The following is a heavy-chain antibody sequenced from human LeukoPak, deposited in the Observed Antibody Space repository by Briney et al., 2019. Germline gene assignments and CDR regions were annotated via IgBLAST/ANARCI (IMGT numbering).Heavy chain of an antibody. CDR2: IYHSGST. Sequence: PSETLSLTCTVSGGSISSSSYYWGWIRQPPGKGLEWIGSIYHSGSTYYNPSLKSRVTISVDTSKNQFSLKLSSVTAADTAVYYCARRVVYAANFDYWGQGTLVTVSS. CDR3: ARRVVYAANFDY. D-gene: IGHD2-8*02. CDR1: GGSISSSSYY. V-gene: IGHV4-39*07. J-gene: IGHJ4*02.